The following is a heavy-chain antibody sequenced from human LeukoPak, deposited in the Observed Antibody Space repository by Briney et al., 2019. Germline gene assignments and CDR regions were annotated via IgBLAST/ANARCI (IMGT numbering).Heavy chain of an antibody. CDR1: GGSFSGYH. CDR2: INHSGST. V-gene: IGHV4-34*01. Sequence: SETLSLTCVVYGGSFSGYHWSWIRQPPGKGLEWIGEINHSGSTNYNPSLKSRVTISVDTSKNQFPLKLSSVTAADTAVYYCARGPIVVVPAAIGYYYYGMDVWGKGTTVTVSS. D-gene: IGHD2-2*01. J-gene: IGHJ6*04. CDR3: ARGPIVVVPAAIGYYYYGMDV.